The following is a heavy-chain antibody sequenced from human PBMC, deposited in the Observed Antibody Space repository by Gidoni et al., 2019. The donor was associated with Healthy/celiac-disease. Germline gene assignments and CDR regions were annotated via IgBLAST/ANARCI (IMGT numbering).Heavy chain of an antibody. CDR1: GYTFTGYY. CDR3: AMLIAVAGPNYYYYGMDV. D-gene: IGHD6-19*01. Sequence: QVQLVQSGAEVKKPGASVKVSCKASGYTFTGYYMHWVRQAPGQGLEWMGWINPNSGGTNYAQKFQGRVTMTRDTSISTAYMELSRLRSDDTAVYYCAMLIAVAGPNYYYYGMDVWGQGTTVTVSS. J-gene: IGHJ6*02. V-gene: IGHV1-2*02. CDR2: INPNSGGT.